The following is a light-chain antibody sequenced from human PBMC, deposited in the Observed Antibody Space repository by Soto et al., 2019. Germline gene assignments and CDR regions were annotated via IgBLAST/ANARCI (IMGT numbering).Light chain of an antibody. CDR2: DAS. CDR3: QQYSDYWS. V-gene: IGKV1-5*01. Sequence: DIQMTQSPSSLSASIGDTVTITCRASRGISRSLAWYQQKPGKAPKFLIYDASTLESGIPSRFSGSGSGAEFTLTISSLQPDDFAIYLCQQYSDYWSFGQGTKVDIK. J-gene: IGKJ1*01. CDR1: RGISRS.